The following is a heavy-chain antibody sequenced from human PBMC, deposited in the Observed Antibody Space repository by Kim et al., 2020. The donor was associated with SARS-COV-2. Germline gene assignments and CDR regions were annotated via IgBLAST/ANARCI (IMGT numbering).Heavy chain of an antibody. CDR2: IYFSGSP. J-gene: IGHJ4*02. D-gene: IGHD1-26*01. V-gene: IGHV4-39*01. CDR3: ARFHSGSSDF. CDR1: GGSFSSSSYY. Sequence: SETLSLTCTVSGGSFSSSSYYWGWIRQPPGKGLEWIGSIYFSGSPYYNPSLKSRVTISVDTSKNQFSLKLNSVTAADTAVHYCARFHSGSSDFWGQGTLVTVSS.